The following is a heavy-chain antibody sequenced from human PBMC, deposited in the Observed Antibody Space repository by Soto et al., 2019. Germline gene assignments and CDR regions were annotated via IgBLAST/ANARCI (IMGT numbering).Heavy chain of an antibody. CDR2: ISWNSGSI. V-gene: IGHV3-9*01. D-gene: IGHD6-13*01. CDR1: GFTFDDYA. J-gene: IGHJ4*02. CDR3: AKDKGIAASGGHFDY. Sequence: EVQLVESGGGLVQPGRSLRLSCAASGFTFDDYAMHWVRQAPGKGLEWVSGISWNSGSIGYGDSVKGRFTISRDNAKNSLYLQMNSVRAEDTGLYYCAKDKGIAASGGHFDYWGQGTLVTVSS.